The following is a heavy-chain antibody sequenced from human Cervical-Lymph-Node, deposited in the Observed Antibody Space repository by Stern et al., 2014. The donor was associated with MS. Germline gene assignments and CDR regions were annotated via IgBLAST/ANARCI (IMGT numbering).Heavy chain of an antibody. J-gene: IGHJ6*02. CDR3: ARDPRVGNGETLYYYGLDV. CDR2: VSYDGKDK. D-gene: IGHD4-17*01. CDR1: GYIFSSYA. V-gene: IGHV3-30*04. Sequence: VQLVESGGGVVQPGRSLRLSCAASGYIFSSYAMHWVRQAPGKGLEWVAVVSYDGKDKFHADFVKGRFTISRDNSKDTLYLQMNSLRPEDTAVYYCARDPRVGNGETLYYYGLDVWGRGTTVTVSS.